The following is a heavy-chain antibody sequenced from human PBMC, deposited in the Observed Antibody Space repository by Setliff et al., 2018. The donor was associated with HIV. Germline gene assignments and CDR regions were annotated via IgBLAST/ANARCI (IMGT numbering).Heavy chain of an antibody. V-gene: IGHV1-2*06. J-gene: IGHJ5*02. CDR1: GYSFTVYS. CDR3: AVHTNWSRVS. Sequence: RASVKVSCKASGYSFTVYSMHWVRQAPGQGLEWMGRINPDSGGTNSAQKFQGRVTMTRDTSISTAYMELRRLTSDDTAVYYCAVHTNWSRVSWGQGTLVTVSS. D-gene: IGHD1-1*01. CDR2: INPDSGGT.